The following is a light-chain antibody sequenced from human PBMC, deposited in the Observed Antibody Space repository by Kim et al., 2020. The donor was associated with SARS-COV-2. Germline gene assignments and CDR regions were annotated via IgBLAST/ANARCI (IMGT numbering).Light chain of an antibody. CDR2: AAS. J-gene: IGKJ1*01. Sequence: DIQMTQSPSSLSASVRDRVTITCRASQGIRNNLGWYQQKPGKAPKRLIYAASSLQSGVPSRFTGSGSETDFTLTITSLQPEDFATYYCQQTSSAPRTFGQGTKVDIK. CDR1: QGIRNN. CDR3: QQTSSAPRT. V-gene: IGKV1-39*01.